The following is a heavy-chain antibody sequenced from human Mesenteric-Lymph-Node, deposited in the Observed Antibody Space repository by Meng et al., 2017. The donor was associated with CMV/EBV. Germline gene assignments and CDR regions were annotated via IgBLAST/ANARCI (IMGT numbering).Heavy chain of an antibody. CDR3: ALDFWYGYRFDY. CDR1: GFTFSSYS. D-gene: IGHD3-3*01. CDR2: ISSSSSTT. V-gene: IGHV3-48*04. Sequence: GGSLRLSCAASGFTFSSYSMNWVRQAPGKGLEWVSYISSSSSTTYYADSVKGRFTISRDNAKNSLYLQMNSLRAEDTAVYYCALDFWYGYRFDYWGQGTLVTVSS. J-gene: IGHJ4*02.